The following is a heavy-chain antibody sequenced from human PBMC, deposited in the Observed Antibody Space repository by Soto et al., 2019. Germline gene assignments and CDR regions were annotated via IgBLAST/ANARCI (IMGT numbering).Heavy chain of an antibody. D-gene: IGHD6-19*01. CDR1: GFTFSSYA. CDR2: ISGSGGST. V-gene: IGHV3-23*01. Sequence: EVQLLESGGGLVQPGGSLRLSCAASGFTFSSYAMTWVRQAPGKGLEWVSAISGSGGSTYYADSVKGRFTISRDNSKNTLYRQMNSLRAEDTAVYYCASAVDTGGWFHFDYWGQGTPVTVSS. J-gene: IGHJ4*02. CDR3: ASAVDTGGWFHFDY.